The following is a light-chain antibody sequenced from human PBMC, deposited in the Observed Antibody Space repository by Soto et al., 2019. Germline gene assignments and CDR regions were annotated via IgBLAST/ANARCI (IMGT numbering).Light chain of an antibody. V-gene: IGKV3-15*01. CDR1: QSVTSN. CDR3: QQYNNWPPWT. J-gene: IGKJ1*01. Sequence: EIVMTQSPATLSVSPGERATLSCRASQSVTSNLAWYQQKPGQAPRLLIYGASTRATGIPAKFNGSGSGTEFTLTISSLQSEDVAVYYCQQYNNWPPWTFGQGTKVEIK. CDR2: GAS.